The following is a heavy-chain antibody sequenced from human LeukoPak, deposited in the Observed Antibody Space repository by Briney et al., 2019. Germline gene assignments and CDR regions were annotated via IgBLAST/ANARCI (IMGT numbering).Heavy chain of an antibody. CDR2: FFFGGST. D-gene: IGHD6-19*01. CDR3: ARRRYISGQIDY. V-gene: IGHV4-59*08. Sequence: SETLSLTCTVSGGSIRSYYWSWIRQPPGKGLEWIGCFFFGGSTDYNPSLQSRVTISVDTSKNQSSLRVSSVTASDTAVYYCARRRYISGQIDYWGQGTLVTVSS. J-gene: IGHJ4*02. CDR1: GGSIRSYY.